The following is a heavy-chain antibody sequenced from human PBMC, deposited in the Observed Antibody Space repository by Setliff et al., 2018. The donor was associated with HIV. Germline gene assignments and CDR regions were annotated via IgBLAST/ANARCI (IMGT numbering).Heavy chain of an antibody. D-gene: IGHD3-22*01. CDR1: GYTFTNFA. Sequence: ASVKVSCKASGYTFTNFAIHWVCQAPGQRLEWMGWIIADNGDTKYSQKFEGRVTITRDTSASTAYMELSSLRAEDTSVYYCARGDAIVIGSVYDMDVWGQGTPVTVSS. CDR2: IIADNGDT. V-gene: IGHV1-3*01. J-gene: IGHJ6*02. CDR3: ARGDAIVIGSVYDMDV.